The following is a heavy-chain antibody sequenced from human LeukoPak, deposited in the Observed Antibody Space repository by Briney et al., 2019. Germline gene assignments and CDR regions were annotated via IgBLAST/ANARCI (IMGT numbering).Heavy chain of an antibody. CDR1: GYTFTGYY. CDR2: INPNSGGT. Sequence: GASVKVSCKASGYTFTGYYMHWVRQAPGQGLEWMGWINPNSGGTNYAQKFQGRVTVTRDTSISTAYMELSRLRSDDTAVYYCARGFPGAYYDSSGYYSNWFDPWGQGTLVTVSS. V-gene: IGHV1-2*02. J-gene: IGHJ5*02. D-gene: IGHD3-22*01. CDR3: ARGFPGAYYDSSGYYSNWFDP.